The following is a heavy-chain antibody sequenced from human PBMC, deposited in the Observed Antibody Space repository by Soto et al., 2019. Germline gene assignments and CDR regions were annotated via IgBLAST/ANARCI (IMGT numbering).Heavy chain of an antibody. J-gene: IGHJ3*02. CDR2: IHPSGGSS. CDR3: AADGGNGEDAFDI. D-gene: IGHD4-17*01. V-gene: IGHV1-46*02. Sequence: ASVKVSCKPSGYTLNTYYLHWVRQAPGQGLEWIGIIHPSGGSSTYAQKFLGRVTITRDTSTSTVFMELSSLRSEDTAVYYCAADGGNGEDAFDIWGQGTMVTVSS. CDR1: GYTLNTYY.